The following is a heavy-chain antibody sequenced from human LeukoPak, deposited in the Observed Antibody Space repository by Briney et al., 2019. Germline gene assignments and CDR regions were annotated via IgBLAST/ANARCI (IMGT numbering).Heavy chain of an antibody. J-gene: IGHJ4*02. CDR1: GGSISSSSYY. CDR3: ARPHYDSSGYPRYYFDY. Sequence: SETLSLTCTVSGGSISSSSYYWGWIRQPPGKGLEWIGRIYYSGSTYYNPSLKSRVTISVDTSKNQFSLKLSSVTAADTAVYYCARPHYDSSGYPRYYFDYWGQGTLVTVSS. CDR2: IYYSGST. D-gene: IGHD3-22*01. V-gene: IGHV4-39*01.